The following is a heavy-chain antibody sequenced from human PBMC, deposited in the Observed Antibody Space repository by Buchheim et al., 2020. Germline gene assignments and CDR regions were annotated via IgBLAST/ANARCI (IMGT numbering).Heavy chain of an antibody. CDR1: GGSVSSGSYY. Sequence: QVQLQESGPGLVKPSETLSLTCTVSGGSVSSGSYYWSWIRQPPGKGLEWIGYIYYSGSTNYNPSLKSPVTISVDTSTNQFSLKLSSVTAADTAVYYCARDRTTMVRGVIISSTFDYWGQGTL. V-gene: IGHV4-61*01. CDR2: IYYSGST. CDR3: ARDRTTMVRGVIISSTFDY. D-gene: IGHD3-10*01. J-gene: IGHJ4*02.